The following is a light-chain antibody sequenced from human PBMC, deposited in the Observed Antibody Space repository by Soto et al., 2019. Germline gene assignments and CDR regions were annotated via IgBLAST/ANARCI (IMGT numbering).Light chain of an antibody. CDR3: CPYAGRSTHAYL. V-gene: IGLV2-23*01. CDR2: EGS. J-gene: IGLJ1*01. CDR1: SSDVGSYNL. Sequence: QSALTQPASVSGSPGQSITISCTGASSDVGSYNLVSWYQQHPGKAPKLMIYEGSKRPSGVSNRFSGSKSGNTASLTISGLQAEDEADYYSCPYAGRSTHAYLFATRTKVTV.